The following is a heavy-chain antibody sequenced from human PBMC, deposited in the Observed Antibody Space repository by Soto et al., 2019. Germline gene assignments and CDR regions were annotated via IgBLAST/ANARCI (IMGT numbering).Heavy chain of an antibody. Sequence: SETLSLTCAVYGGSFSGYYWSWIRQPPGKGLEWIGEINHSGSTNYNPSLKSRVTISVDTSKNQFSLKLSSVTAADTAVYYCARSPTYDSTDYWGQGTLVTVSS. D-gene: IGHD3-22*01. CDR3: ARSPTYDSTDY. CDR1: GGSFSGYY. J-gene: IGHJ4*02. V-gene: IGHV4-34*01. CDR2: INHSGST.